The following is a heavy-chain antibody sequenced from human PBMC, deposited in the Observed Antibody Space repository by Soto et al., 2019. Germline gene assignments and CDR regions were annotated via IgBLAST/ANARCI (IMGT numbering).Heavy chain of an antibody. J-gene: IGHJ5*02. CDR3: AIILVPLYWSGGSCYSGWLYR. V-gene: IGHV5-51*01. D-gene: IGHD2-15*01. CDR2: IYPGDSDT. Sequence: GESLKISCKGSGYSFTSYWIGWVRQMPGKGLEWMGIIYPGDSDTRYSPSFQGQVTISADTSISTAYLQSSSLKASDIAMYYCAIILVPLYWSGGSCYSGWLYRWGQETLVSVSS. CDR1: GYSFTSYW.